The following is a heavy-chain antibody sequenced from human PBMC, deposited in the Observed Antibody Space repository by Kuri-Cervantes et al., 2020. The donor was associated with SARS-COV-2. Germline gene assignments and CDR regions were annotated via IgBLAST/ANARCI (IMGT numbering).Heavy chain of an antibody. CDR1: GFTFSSYE. CDR3: ATRSITGMAWYFDL. D-gene: IGHD1-20*01. Sequence: GESLKISCVASGFTFSSYEMNWVRQAPGKGLEWVSWITTSGSAVYYADSVKGRFTISRDNAKNSLYLQMNSLGFEDTAVYYCATRSITGMAWYFDLWGRGTLITVSS. CDR2: ITTSGSAV. V-gene: IGHV3-48*03. J-gene: IGHJ2*01.